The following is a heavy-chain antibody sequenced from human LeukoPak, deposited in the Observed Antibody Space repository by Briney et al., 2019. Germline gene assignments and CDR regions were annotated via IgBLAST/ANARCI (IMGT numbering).Heavy chain of an antibody. Sequence: ASVKVSFKASGYTFTSYYMHWVRQAPGQGLEWMGIINPSGGSTSYAQKFQGRVTMTRDTSTSTVYMELSSLRSEDTAVYYCARDLGGLISLNYGMDVWGQGTTVTVSS. CDR1: GYTFTSYY. J-gene: IGHJ6*02. D-gene: IGHD3-16*01. V-gene: IGHV1-46*01. CDR3: ARDLGGLISLNYGMDV. CDR2: INPSGGST.